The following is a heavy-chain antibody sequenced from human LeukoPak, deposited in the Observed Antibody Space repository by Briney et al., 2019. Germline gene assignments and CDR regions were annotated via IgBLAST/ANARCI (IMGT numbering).Heavy chain of an antibody. D-gene: IGHD5-18*01. Sequence: GGSLRLSCAASGFTFDDYGMSWVRQAPGKGLEWVSGINWNGGSRGYAASVKGRFTISRDNAKNSLYLQMNSLRAEDTAVYYCARDDTAMVWMYYYYYMDVWGKGTTVTISS. CDR3: ARDDTAMVWMYYYYYMDV. CDR1: GFTFDDYG. V-gene: IGHV3-20*04. CDR2: INWNGGSR. J-gene: IGHJ6*03.